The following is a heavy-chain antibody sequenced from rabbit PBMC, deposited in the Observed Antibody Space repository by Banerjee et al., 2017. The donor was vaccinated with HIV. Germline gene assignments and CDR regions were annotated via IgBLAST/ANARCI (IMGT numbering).Heavy chain of an antibody. CDR3: ARADGDGGYSYTL. CDR1: GFSFSSGYD. Sequence: QEQLVESGGGLVTLGGSLKLSCKASGFSFSSGYDMCWVRQAPGKGLEWIGCIYTGSGHIYYASWAKGRFTISKTSSTTVTLQMTSLTAADTATYFCARADGDGGYSYTLWGPGTLVTVS. CDR2: IYTGSGHI. V-gene: IGHV1S45*01. D-gene: IGHD1-1*01. J-gene: IGHJ6*01.